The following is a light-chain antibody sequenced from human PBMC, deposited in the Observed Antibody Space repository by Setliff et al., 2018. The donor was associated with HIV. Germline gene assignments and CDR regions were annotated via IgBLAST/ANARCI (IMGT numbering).Light chain of an antibody. CDR2: EVS. CDR1: SSDVGGYNY. V-gene: IGLV2-8*01. Sequence: QSALTQSPSASGSPGQSVTISCTGTSSDVGGYNYVSWHQQHPGKAPKVIIYEVSKRPSGVPDRFSGSKSGNTASLTISGLQAEDEADYYCSSYTSSSPRVFGTGTKVTVL. J-gene: IGLJ1*01. CDR3: SSYTSSSPRV.